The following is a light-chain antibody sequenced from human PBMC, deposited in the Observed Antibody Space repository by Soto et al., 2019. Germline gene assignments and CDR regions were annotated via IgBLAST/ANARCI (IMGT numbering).Light chain of an antibody. V-gene: IGLV2-14*01. J-gene: IGLJ1*01. CDR2: EVS. CDR1: SSDVGGYNY. Sequence: QSVLTQPASVSGSPGQSITISCTGTSSDVGGYNYVSWYQQHPGRAPKLMIYEVSNRPSGVSDRFSGSKSGNPASLTIYGLQAEDEADYYCSSYTSASTLVFGTGTKLTVL. CDR3: SSYTSASTLV.